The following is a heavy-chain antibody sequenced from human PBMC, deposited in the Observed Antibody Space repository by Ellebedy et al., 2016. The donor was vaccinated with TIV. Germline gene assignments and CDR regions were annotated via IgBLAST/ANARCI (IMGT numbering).Heavy chain of an antibody. CDR3: ANIVGAPLSEYYYGMDV. CDR2: ISYDGSNK. V-gene: IGHV3-30*18. D-gene: IGHD1-26*01. CDR1: GFTFSSYG. J-gene: IGHJ6*02. Sequence: GESLKISXAASGFTFSSYGMHWVRQAPGKGLEWVAVISYDGSNKYYADSVKGRFTISRDNSKNTLYLQMNSLSAEDTAVYYCANIVGAPLSEYYYGMDVWGQGTTVTVSS.